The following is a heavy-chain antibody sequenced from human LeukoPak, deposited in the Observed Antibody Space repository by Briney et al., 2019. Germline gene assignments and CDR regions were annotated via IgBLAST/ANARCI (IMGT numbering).Heavy chain of an antibody. J-gene: IGHJ5*02. V-gene: IGHV1-18*01. Sequence: ASVKVSCKASGYTFTSYGISWVRQAPGQGLEWMGWISAYNGNTNYAQKLQGRVTMTRDTSISTAYMELSRLRSDDTAVYYCARGQNDYGDYDWFDPWGQGTLVTVSS. CDR2: ISAYNGNT. D-gene: IGHD4-17*01. CDR3: ARGQNDYGDYDWFDP. CDR1: GYTFTSYG.